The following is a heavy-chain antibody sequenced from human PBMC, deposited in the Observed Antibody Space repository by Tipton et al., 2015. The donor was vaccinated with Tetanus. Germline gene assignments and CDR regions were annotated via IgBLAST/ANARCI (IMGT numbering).Heavy chain of an antibody. CDR3: ARNMVRGVHRVWDGMDV. CDR2: IYHSGST. J-gene: IGHJ6*02. Sequence: TLSLTCAVSGGSISSGGYSWSWIRQPPGKGLEWIGYIYHSGSTYYNPSLKSRVTISVDRSKNQFSLKLSSVTAADTAVYYCARNMVRGVHRVWDGMDVWGQGTSVTVSS. D-gene: IGHD3-10*01. V-gene: IGHV4-30-2*01. CDR1: GGSISSGGYS.